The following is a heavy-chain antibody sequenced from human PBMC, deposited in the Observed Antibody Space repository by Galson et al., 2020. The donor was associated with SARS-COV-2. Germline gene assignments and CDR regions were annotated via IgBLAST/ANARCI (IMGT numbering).Heavy chain of an antibody. D-gene: IGHD6-25*01. J-gene: IGHJ4*02. CDR1: GFTFSSYG. CDR2: IWFDDGSNK. CDR3: ARDGYGAAAIDY. Sequence: GGSLRLSCAASGFTFSSYGMHWVRQAPGKGLEWVAVIWFDDGSNKYYGDSVKGRFTIARDNSKNTLFLHMNSLRVEDTAVYYCARDGYGAAAIDYWGQGTLVTVSS. V-gene: IGHV3-33*01.